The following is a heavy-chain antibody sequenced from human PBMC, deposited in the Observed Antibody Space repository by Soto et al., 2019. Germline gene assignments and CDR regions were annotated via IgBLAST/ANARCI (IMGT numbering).Heavy chain of an antibody. D-gene: IGHD3-3*01. V-gene: IGHV3-30-3*01. J-gene: IGHJ4*02. CDR1: GFTFSSYA. CDR3: ARETIYDFWSGYQYYFDY. CDR2: ISYDGSNK. Sequence: QVQLVESGGGVVQPGRSLRLSCAASGFTFSSYAMHWVRQAPGKGLEWVAVISYDGSNKYYADSVKGRFTISRDNSKNTLYLQMNSLRAEDVAVYYCARETIYDFWSGYQYYFDYWGQGTLVTVSS.